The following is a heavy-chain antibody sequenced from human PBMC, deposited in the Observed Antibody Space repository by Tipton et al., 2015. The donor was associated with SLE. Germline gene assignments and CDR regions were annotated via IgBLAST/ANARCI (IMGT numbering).Heavy chain of an antibody. V-gene: IGHV4-59*01. CDR3: ARGDIAAPYYFDY. J-gene: IGHJ4*02. Sequence: TLSLTCTVSGGSISSYYWSWIRQPPGKGLEWIGYIYYSGSTNYNPSLKSRVTISVDTSKNQFSLKLSSVTAADTAVYYCARGDIAAPYYFDYWGQGTLVTVSS. D-gene: IGHD6-6*01. CDR1: GGSISSYY. CDR2: IYYSGST.